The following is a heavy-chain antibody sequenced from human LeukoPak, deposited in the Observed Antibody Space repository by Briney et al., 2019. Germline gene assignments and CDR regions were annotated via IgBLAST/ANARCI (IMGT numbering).Heavy chain of an antibody. J-gene: IGHJ4*02. Sequence: GGSLRLSCAASGFTFSSYAMHWVRQAPGKGLEWVAVISYDGSNKYYADSVKGRFTISRDNSKNTLYLQMNSLRAEDTAVYYCARDWTQYSSSYYFDYWGQGTLVTVSS. CDR3: ARDWTQYSSSYYFDY. CDR2: ISYDGSNK. CDR1: GFTFSSYA. D-gene: IGHD6-6*01. V-gene: IGHV3-30-3*01.